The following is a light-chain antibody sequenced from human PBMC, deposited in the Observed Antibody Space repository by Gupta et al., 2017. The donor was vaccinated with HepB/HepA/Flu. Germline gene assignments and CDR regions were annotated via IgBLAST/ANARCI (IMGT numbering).Light chain of an antibody. CDR3: QQWGT. CDR2: GAS. CDR1: QSVSSSY. V-gene: IGKV3-20*01. Sequence: DIVLTQSPGTLSLSPGERATLSCRTSQSVSSSYLAWYQQKPGQAPRLLIYGASSRATGIPDRFSGSGSGTDFTLTISRLEPEDFAEYYGQQWGTFGHGTRVDIK. J-gene: IGKJ3*01.